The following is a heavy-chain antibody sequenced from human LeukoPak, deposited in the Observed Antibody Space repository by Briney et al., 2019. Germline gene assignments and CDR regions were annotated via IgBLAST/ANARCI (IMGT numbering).Heavy chain of an antibody. D-gene: IGHD5-12*01. CDR3: ARDAGNSGYDILDC. CDR1: GFSFSNYW. J-gene: IGHJ4*02. V-gene: IGHV3-7*03. Sequence: PGGSLRLSCAASGFSFSNYWMTWVRQAPGKGLEWVANIKRDGSEKFYVDSVKGRFIVSRDNAKNSVYLQMNSLRAEDTAVYYCARDAGNSGYDILDCWGQVTLVTVSS. CDR2: IKRDGSEK.